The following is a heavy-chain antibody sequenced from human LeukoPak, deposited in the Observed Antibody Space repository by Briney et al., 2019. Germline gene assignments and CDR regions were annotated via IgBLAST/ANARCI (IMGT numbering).Heavy chain of an antibody. D-gene: IGHD2-2*01. CDR3: ARDLSSSTSCYFY. J-gene: IGHJ4*02. Sequence: GGSLRLSCAASGFTFSSHSMNWLPQAPGKGLEWVSSISPSGNYIYYADSLEGRFTISRDNPKNSLYLQMNSLRAEDTAVYYCARDLSSSTSCYFYWGRGTLVIVFS. CDR1: GFTFSSHS. V-gene: IGHV3-21*01. CDR2: ISPSGNYI.